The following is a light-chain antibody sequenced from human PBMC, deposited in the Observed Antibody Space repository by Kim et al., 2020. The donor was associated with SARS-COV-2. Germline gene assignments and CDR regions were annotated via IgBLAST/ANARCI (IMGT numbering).Light chain of an antibody. V-gene: IGLV10-54*04. CDR2: RNN. Sequence: QTATLTCTGNSNNVGNQGAAWLQQHQGPPPKLLSYRNNNRPSGISERFSASRSGNTASLTITGLQPEDEADSYCSAWDISLPGWVFGGGTKLTVL. CDR3: SAWDISLPGWV. CDR1: SNNVGNQG. J-gene: IGLJ3*02.